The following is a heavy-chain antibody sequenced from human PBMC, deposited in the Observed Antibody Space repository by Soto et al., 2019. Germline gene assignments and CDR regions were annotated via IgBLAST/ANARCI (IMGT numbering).Heavy chain of an antibody. Sequence: ASVKVSCKASGGTFSSYAISWVRQAPGQGLEWMGGIIPIFGTANYAQKFQGRVTITADESTSTAYMELSSLRSEDTAVYYCARSRGTYYYDSSGYYAFDYWGQGTLVTVSS. CDR2: IIPIFGTA. J-gene: IGHJ4*02. CDR1: GGTFSSYA. V-gene: IGHV1-69*13. CDR3: ARSRGTYYYDSSGYYAFDY. D-gene: IGHD3-22*01.